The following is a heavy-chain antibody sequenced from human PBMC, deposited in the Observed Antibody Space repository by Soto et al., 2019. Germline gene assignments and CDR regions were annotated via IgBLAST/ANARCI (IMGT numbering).Heavy chain of an antibody. CDR1: GYSLNELS. CDR3: AASLRLAFWGGYAFSI. J-gene: IGHJ3*02. CDR2: LDPEDGAK. V-gene: IGHV1-24*01. D-gene: IGHD3-16*01. Sequence: QVQLVQSGPEVKEPGASVKVSCTVSGYSLNELSMHWVRQAPGGGLEWMGGLDPEDGAKIYPQKFQDRVTMTEDTATAYLELRGLKYEDTGIFYCAASLRLAFWGGYAFSIWGQGTLVAVSS.